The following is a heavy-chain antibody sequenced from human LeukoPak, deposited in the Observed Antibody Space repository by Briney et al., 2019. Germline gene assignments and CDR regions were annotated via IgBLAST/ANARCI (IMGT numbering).Heavy chain of an antibody. D-gene: IGHD3-10*01. Sequence: PGGSLRLSCAASGFTFNAYWMIWVRQVPGKGLVYVSHMNADGSIINYADSVKGRFTISRDNAKNTLYLQMDSLRVEDTALYYCGRDNYGSIDYWGQGTLVTVSS. CDR1: GFTFNAYW. CDR3: GRDNYGSIDY. J-gene: IGHJ4*02. CDR2: MNADGSII. V-gene: IGHV3-74*01.